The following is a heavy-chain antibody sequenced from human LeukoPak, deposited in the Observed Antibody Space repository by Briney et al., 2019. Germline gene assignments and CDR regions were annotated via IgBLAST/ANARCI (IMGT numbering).Heavy chain of an antibody. D-gene: IGHD1-7*01. CDR2: IYHSGST. V-gene: IGHV4-4*02. J-gene: IGHJ5*02. Sequence: PSETLSLTCAVSGGSISSSNWWSWVRQPPGKGLEWIGEIYHSGSTNYNPSLKSRVTISVDKSKNQFSLKLSSVTAADTAVYYCATSGLALLTWFDPWGQGTLVTVSS. CDR1: GGSISSSNW. CDR3: ATSGLALLTWFDP.